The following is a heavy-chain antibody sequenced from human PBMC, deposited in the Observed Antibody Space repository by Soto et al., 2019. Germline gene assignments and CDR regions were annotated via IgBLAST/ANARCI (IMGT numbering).Heavy chain of an antibody. CDR1: GFTFSSYG. J-gene: IGHJ4*02. CDR2: ISYDGSNK. D-gene: IGHD2-15*01. Sequence: AGSMKLSSAASGFTFSSYGMHWVRQAPGKGLEWVAVISYDGSNKYYADSVKGRFTISRDNSKNTLYLQMNSLRAEDTAVYYCAKDRRIYCSGGSCYFPSIDYWGQGTLVTVSS. CDR3: AKDRRIYCSGGSCYFPSIDY. V-gene: IGHV3-30*18.